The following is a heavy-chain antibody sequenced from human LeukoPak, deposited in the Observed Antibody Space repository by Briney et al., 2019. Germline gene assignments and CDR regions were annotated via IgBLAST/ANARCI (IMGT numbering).Heavy chain of an antibody. Sequence: GGSLRLSCAASGFTFSSYSMNWVRQAPGKGLEWVSSISSSSSYIYYADSVKGRFTISRDNAKNSLYLQMNSLRAEDTAVYYCARETGGVATYYYYYYMDVWGKGTTVTVSS. V-gene: IGHV3-21*01. CDR2: ISSSSSYI. D-gene: IGHD5-12*01. CDR1: GFTFSSYS. CDR3: ARETGGVATYYYYYYMDV. J-gene: IGHJ6*03.